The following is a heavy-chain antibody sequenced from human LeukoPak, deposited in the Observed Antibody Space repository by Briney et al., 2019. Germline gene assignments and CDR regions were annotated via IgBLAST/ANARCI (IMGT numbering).Heavy chain of an antibody. J-gene: IGHJ4*02. CDR2: INDGGGST. CDR3: ARDMDYGDSTVDY. D-gene: IGHD4-17*01. V-gene: IGHV3-53*01. Sequence: GGSLRLSCAASGFTVSANYMSWVRQAPGKGLTWVSVINDGGGSTYYADSVKGRFTISRDNSKNTLYLQMNSLRAEDTAVYYCARDMDYGDSTVDYWGQGTLVTVSS. CDR1: GFTVSANY.